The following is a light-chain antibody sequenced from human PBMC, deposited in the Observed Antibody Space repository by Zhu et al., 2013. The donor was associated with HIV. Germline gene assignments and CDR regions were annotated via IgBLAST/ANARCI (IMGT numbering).Light chain of an antibody. CDR2: GVS. CDR3: QQAHTFPLT. J-gene: IGKJ4*01. CDR1: QSISSTY. V-gene: IGKV3-20*01. Sequence: DIVLTQSPGTLSLSPGERATLSCRASQSISSTYLAWYQQKPGQAPRLLIYGVSSRATGIPDRFSGSGSGTDFTLTISSLQADDFATYYCQQAHTFPLTFGGGTKVEIK.